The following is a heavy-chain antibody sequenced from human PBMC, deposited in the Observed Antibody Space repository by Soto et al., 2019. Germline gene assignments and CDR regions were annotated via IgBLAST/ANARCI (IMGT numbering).Heavy chain of an antibody. CDR3: AKEHPPGTATAHFDY. D-gene: IGHD5-18*01. CDR2: ISYDGSNK. V-gene: IGHV3-30*18. J-gene: IGHJ4*02. CDR1: GFTFSSYG. Sequence: PGGSLRLSCAASGFTFSSYGMHWVRQAPGKGLEWVAVISYDGSNKYYADSVKGRFTISRDNSKNTLYLQMNSLRAEDTAVYYCAKEHPPGTATAHFDYWGQGTLVTVSS.